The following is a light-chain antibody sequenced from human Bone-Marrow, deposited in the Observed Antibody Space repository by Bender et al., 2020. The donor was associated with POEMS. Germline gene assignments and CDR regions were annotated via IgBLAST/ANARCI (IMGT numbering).Light chain of an antibody. CDR3: TSYTSTNTLL. Sequence: QSALTQPASVSGSPGQPITISCTGSSSDIGGYSYVSWYQQHPGKAPKLMIYEVSSRPSGVSDRFSGSKSGNTASLAISGLQTQDEADYYCTSYTSTNTLLFGGGTRLTVL. V-gene: IGLV2-14*01. CDR1: SSDIGGYSY. J-gene: IGLJ2*01. CDR2: EVS.